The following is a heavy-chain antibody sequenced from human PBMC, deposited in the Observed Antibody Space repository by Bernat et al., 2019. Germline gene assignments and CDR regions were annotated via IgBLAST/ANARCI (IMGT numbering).Heavy chain of an antibody. V-gene: IGHV2-70*15. J-gene: IGHJ6*02. CDR2: IDWDDDK. CDR1: GFSLSTSGMC. D-gene: IGHD3-10*01. Sequence: QVTLRESGPALVKPTQTLTLTCTFSGFSLSTSGMCVSWIRQPPGKALEWLARIDWDDDKYYSTSLKTRLTISKDTSKNQVVLTMTNMDPVDTATYYCARTPGGDYYYYGMDVWGQGTTVTVSS. CDR3: ARTPGGDYYYYGMDV.